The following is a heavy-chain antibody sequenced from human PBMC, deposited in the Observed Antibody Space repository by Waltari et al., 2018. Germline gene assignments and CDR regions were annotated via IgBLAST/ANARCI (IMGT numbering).Heavy chain of an antibody. V-gene: IGHV4-59*01. CDR2: LYYSGST. D-gene: IGHD2-2*01. CDR1: GGSISSYY. Sequence: QVQLQESGPGLVKPSETLSLTCTVSGGSISSYYWSWIRQPPGKGLEWIGYLYYSGSTNHNPSLKSRVTISVDTSKNQFSLKLSSVTAADTAVYYCARDRRIGYCSSTSCQGWFDPWGQGTLVTVSS. CDR3: ARDRRIGYCSSTSCQGWFDP. J-gene: IGHJ5*02.